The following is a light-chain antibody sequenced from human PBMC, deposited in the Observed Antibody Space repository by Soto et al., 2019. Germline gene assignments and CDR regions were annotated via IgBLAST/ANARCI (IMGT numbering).Light chain of an antibody. J-gene: IGKJ1*01. CDR3: QQSYSTPQT. CDR2: AAS. V-gene: IGKV1-39*01. Sequence: DIQMAQSPSSLSASVGDRVTMTSRASQSTSSYLNWYQQKPGKDTKLLIYAASSLQSGVPSRFSGSGSGTDFTLTISSLQPEDFATYYCQQSYSTPQTFGQGTKVDIK. CDR1: QSTSSY.